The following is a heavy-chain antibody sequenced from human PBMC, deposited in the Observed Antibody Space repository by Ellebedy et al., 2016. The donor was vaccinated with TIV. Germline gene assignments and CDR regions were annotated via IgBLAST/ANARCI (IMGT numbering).Heavy chain of an antibody. V-gene: IGHV1-8*01. J-gene: IGHJ4*02. D-gene: IGHD6-13*01. Sequence: AASVKVSCKASGYTFTSYDSNWVRQATGQGLEWIGWMNPNSGNTGYAQKFQGRVTMTRNTSISTAYMELSSLRSEDTAVYYCARVRGRGSSSWYVGYWGQGTLVTVSS. CDR2: MNPNSGNT. CDR3: ARVRGRGSSSWYVGY. CDR1: GYTFTSYD.